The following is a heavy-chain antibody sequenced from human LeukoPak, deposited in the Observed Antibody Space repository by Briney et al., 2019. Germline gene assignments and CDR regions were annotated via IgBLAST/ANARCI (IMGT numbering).Heavy chain of an antibody. CDR1: GFIFSTSW. D-gene: IGHD1-14*01. CDR3: AASVENSGSLTY. V-gene: IGHV3-7*01. Sequence: GGSLRLSCTASGFIFSTSWMTWVRQAPGKGLEWVANINLDGSEKYYVDSVKGRFTISRDNAKNSLYLQMNSLRAEDTAVYYCAASVENSGSLTYWGQGTLVTVSS. CDR2: INLDGSEK. J-gene: IGHJ4*02.